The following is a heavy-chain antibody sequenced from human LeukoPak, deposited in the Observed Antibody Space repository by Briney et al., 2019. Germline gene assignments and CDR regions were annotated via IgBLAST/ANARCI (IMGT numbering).Heavy chain of an antibody. Sequence: SQTLSLTCTVSGGSISSGSYYWSWIRQPAGKGLEWIGRIYTSGSTNYNPSLKSRVTISVDTSKNQFSLKLSSVTAADTAVYYCARERSPKYFNLWGRGTLVTVSS. CDR2: IYTSGST. CDR1: GGSISSGSYY. D-gene: IGHD3-3*01. J-gene: IGHJ2*01. V-gene: IGHV4-61*02. CDR3: ARERSPKYFNL.